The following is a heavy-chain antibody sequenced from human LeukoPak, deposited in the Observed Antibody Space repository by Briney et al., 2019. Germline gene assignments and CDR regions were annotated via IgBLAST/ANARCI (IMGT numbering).Heavy chain of an antibody. CDR2: INHSGST. D-gene: IGHD3-10*01. CDR1: GGSFSGYY. J-gene: IGHJ4*02. Sequence: SETLSLTCAVYGGSFSGYYWSWIRQPPGKGLEWIGEINHSGSTNYNPSLKSRVTISVDTSKNQFSLKRSSVTAADTAVYYCARGRFAPAPVYWGQGTLVTVSS. CDR3: ARGRFAPAPVY. V-gene: IGHV4-34*01.